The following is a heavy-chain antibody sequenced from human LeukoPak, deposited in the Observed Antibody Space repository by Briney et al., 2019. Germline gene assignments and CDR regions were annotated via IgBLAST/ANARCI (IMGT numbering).Heavy chain of an antibody. CDR1: GFTVSSIY. CDR3: SCGSGNFYSAFDY. Sequence: GGSLRLSCAASGFTVSSIYMSWVRQAPGKGLEWVSFIYSGGSTYYADSVKGRFTISRDSSKNTLYLQMSSLRAEDSAVYYCSCGSGNFYSAFDYWGQGTLVAVSS. J-gene: IGHJ4*02. V-gene: IGHV3-53*01. CDR2: IYSGGST. D-gene: IGHD3-10*01.